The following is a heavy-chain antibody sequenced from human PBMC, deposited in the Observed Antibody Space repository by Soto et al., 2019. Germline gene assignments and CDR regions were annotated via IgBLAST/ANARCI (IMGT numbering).Heavy chain of an antibody. CDR3: AKETRSRAVTATRVNGMDV. D-gene: IGHD2-21*02. CDR2: ISHDGSNQ. Sequence: QVQLVESGGGVVQPGRSLRLSGAPSGFSFSDFGMHWVRQAPGKGLEWVAAISHDGSNQYYRDSVKGRFSISRDHSNNRLYLQMNNLKVEDSAIYFCAKETRSRAVTATRVNGMDVWGQGTTVTVSS. V-gene: IGHV3-30*18. J-gene: IGHJ6*02. CDR1: GFSFSDFG.